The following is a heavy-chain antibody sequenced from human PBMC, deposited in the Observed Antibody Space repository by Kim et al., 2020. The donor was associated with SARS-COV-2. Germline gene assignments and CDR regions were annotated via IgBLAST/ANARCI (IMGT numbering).Heavy chain of an antibody. J-gene: IGHJ4*02. D-gene: IGHD3-22*01. V-gene: IGHV5-51*01. CDR3: ARHVDTSGYYPDY. Sequence: YSPSVQGQVTISADTSISTAYLQWSSLKASDTAMYYCARHVDTSGYYPDYWGQGTLVTVSS.